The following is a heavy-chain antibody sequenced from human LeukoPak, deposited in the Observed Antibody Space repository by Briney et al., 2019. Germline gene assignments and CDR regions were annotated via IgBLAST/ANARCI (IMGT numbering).Heavy chain of an antibody. Sequence: SETLSLTCTVSGGSISSYYWSWIRQPAGKGLEWIGRIYTSGSTNHNPSPKSRVTMSVDTSKNQFSQKLSSVTAADTAVYYCARGVVSHYDSSGYWPWGQGTLVTVSS. CDR2: IYTSGST. CDR3: ARGVVSHYDSSGYWP. V-gene: IGHV4-4*07. CDR1: GGSISSYY. D-gene: IGHD3-22*01. J-gene: IGHJ5*02.